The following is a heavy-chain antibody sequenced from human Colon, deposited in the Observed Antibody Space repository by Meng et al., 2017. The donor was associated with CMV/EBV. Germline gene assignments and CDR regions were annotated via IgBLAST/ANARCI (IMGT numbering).Heavy chain of an antibody. CDR2: VYQTGGT. V-gene: IGHV4-4*01. Sequence: LSLTCTVSGDSIRRLKWWSWVRQPPGKGLAWIDEVYQTGGTTYNESLKSRIMITVDKSKNQFSLQLHSVTAADTAVYFCARRAGWFDSWGQGTLVTVSS. CDR1: GDSIRRLKW. J-gene: IGHJ5*01. CDR3: ARRAGWFDS.